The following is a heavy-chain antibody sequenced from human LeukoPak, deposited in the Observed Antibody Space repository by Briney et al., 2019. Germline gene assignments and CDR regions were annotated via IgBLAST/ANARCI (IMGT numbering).Heavy chain of an antibody. J-gene: IGHJ4*02. CDR3: AKDVTPGDNVNDS. CDR2: INPTSGGT. D-gene: IGHD5-24*01. CDR1: GYTFTGYY. V-gene: IGHV1-2*02. Sequence: GASVKVSCKASGYTFTGYYLHWVRQAPGQGPEWMGWINPTSGGTNYAQKFQGRVTMTRDTSITAAYMELSGLRPDDTAVYYCAKDVTPGDNVNDSWGQGTLVTVSS.